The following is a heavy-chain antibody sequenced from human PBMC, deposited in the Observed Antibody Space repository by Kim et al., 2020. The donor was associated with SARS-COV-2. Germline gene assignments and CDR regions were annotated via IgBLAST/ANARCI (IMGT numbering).Heavy chain of an antibody. J-gene: IGHJ6*02. D-gene: IGHD5-12*01. V-gene: IGHV3-23*01. Sequence: DSVEGRFSISRDKAQNRVYMQMSSLRGEDTAVYYCANRHSAESPYESCMDVWGQGTTVTVSS. CDR3: ANRHSAESPYESCMDV.